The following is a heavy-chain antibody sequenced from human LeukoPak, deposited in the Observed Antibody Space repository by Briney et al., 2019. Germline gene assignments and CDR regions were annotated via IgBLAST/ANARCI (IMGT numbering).Heavy chain of an antibody. Sequence: PSETLSLTCTVSGGSISSGSYYWSWIRQPAGKGLEWIGRIYTSGSTNYNPPLKSRVTISVDKSKNQFSLKLSSVTAADTAVYYCASLYIKVVTAIYCFDYWGQGTLVTVSS. CDR2: IYTSGST. V-gene: IGHV4-61*02. CDR1: GGSISSGSYY. D-gene: IGHD2-21*02. J-gene: IGHJ4*02. CDR3: ASLYIKVVTAIYCFDY.